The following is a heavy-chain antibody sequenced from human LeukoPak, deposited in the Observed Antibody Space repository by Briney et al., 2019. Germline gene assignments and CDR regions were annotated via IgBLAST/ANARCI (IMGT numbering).Heavy chain of an antibody. J-gene: IGHJ4*02. CDR1: GGTSSSYA. CDR3: ARDPDRGVIPG. D-gene: IGHD3-10*01. V-gene: IGHV1-69*13. Sequence: SVKVSCKASGGTSSSYAISWVRQAPGQGLEWMGGIIPIFGTANYEQKFQGRVTITADESTSTAYMELSSLRSEDTAVYYCARDPDRGVIPGWGQGTLVTVSS. CDR2: IIPIFGTA.